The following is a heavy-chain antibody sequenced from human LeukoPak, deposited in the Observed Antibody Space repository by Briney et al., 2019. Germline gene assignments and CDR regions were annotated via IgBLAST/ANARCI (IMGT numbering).Heavy chain of an antibody. CDR3: ARDPGSSGWYYFDY. Sequence: SVKVSCKASGGTFSSYAISWVRQAPGQGLEWMGRIIPILGIANYAQKFQGRVTIIADKSTSTAYMELSSLRSEDTAVYYCARDPGSSGWYYFDYWGQGTLVTVSS. CDR1: GGTFSSYA. V-gene: IGHV1-69*04. CDR2: IIPILGIA. J-gene: IGHJ4*02. D-gene: IGHD6-19*01.